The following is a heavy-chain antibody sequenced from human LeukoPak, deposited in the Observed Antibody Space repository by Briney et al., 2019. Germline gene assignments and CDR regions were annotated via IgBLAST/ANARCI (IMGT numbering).Heavy chain of an antibody. V-gene: IGHV3-30-3*01. D-gene: IGHD3-3*01. Sequence: GGSLRLSCAASGFTFSSYAMHWVRQAPGKGLEWVAVISYDGSNKYYADSVKGRFTISRDNSKNTLYLQMNSLRAEDTAVYYCARDWGYDFWSGPSNWFDPWGQGTLVTVPS. CDR2: ISYDGSNK. CDR1: GFTFSSYA. CDR3: ARDWGYDFWSGPSNWFDP. J-gene: IGHJ5*02.